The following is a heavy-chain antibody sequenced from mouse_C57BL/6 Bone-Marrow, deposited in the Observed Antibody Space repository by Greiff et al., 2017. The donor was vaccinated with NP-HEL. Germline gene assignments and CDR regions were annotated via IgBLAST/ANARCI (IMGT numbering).Heavy chain of an antibody. Sequence: VQLQESGTVLARPGASVKISCKASGYAFSSSWMNWVKQRPGKGLEWIGRLYPGDGDTNYNGKFKGKATLTADKSSSTAYMQLSSLTSEDSAVYFCARERGPSYWYFDVWGTGTTVTVSS. D-gene: IGHD2-10*02. J-gene: IGHJ1*03. CDR2: LYPGDGDT. CDR3: ARERGPSYWYFDV. V-gene: IGHV1-82*01. CDR1: GYAFSSSW.